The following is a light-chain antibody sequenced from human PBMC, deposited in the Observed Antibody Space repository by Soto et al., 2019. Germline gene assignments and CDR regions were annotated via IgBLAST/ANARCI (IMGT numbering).Light chain of an antibody. J-gene: IGKJ4*01. V-gene: IGKV3-20*01. Sequence: IVLTQSPGTLSLSPCERATLTSSASENFGSTYLAWYQHKAGQAPRLLIFGASSRAAGIPDRFSGSGSGTEFTLTISNLQPDDFATYYCQQYDNYPLTFGGGTKVDIK. CDR3: QQYDNYPLT. CDR2: GAS. CDR1: ENFGSTY.